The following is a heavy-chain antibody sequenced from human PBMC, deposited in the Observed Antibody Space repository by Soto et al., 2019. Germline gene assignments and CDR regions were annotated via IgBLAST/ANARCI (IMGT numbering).Heavy chain of an antibody. Sequence: LRLSWAASGFTFSSHAMIWVRQAPWKGLEWVSSISGSGTNTYYADSVRGRFTISSDNSKNTLYLQMNSLRVEDTAVYYCAKCSFGGSYYFPFDYWGQGTLVTVCS. CDR2: ISGSGTNT. J-gene: IGHJ4*02. V-gene: IGHV3-23*01. CDR3: AKCSFGGSYYFPFDY. CDR1: GFTFSSHA. D-gene: IGHD1-26*01.